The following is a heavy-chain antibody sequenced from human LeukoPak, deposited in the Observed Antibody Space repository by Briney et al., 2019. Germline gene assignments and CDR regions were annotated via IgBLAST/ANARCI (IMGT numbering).Heavy chain of an antibody. CDR1: GFTFTNSG. J-gene: IGHJ5*02. V-gene: IGHV3-30*02. Sequence: GGSLRLSCAASGFTFTNSGMHWVRQAPGRGLEWVAFIQFHGSDIFYADSVEGRFSISRDNSKNTLYLQMNSLRPEDTAVYYCAKDNPIEKVPGLGPGSWGQGTLVTVSS. CDR3: AKDNPIEKVPGLGPGS. CDR2: IQFHGSDI. D-gene: IGHD2-2*01.